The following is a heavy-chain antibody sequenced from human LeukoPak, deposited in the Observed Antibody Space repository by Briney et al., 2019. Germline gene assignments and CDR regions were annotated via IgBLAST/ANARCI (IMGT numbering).Heavy chain of an antibody. J-gene: IGHJ4*02. CDR1: GPAFSAYK. CDR2: ISTDGYTT. Sequence: GGSMRLSCAASGPAFSAYKMHWVRQAPRKGLVWVSRISTDGYTTDYADFVQGRFTASRDNTKNTWSLEMNSLRAEDTAVYYCVVGGSPGYWGQGTLVTVSS. CDR3: VVGGSPGY. V-gene: IGHV3-74*01. D-gene: IGHD2-15*01.